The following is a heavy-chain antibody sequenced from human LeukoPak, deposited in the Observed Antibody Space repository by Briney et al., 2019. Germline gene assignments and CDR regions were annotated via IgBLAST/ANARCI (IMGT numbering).Heavy chain of an antibody. CDR3: ARDYYGSGWYGDY. Sequence: GGSLRLSCAASGFTFGIYWMSWVRQAPGKGLEWVANIRQDGSEKFYVDSVKGRFTLSRDNAKNSLFLQMNSLRAEDTAVYYCARDYYGSGWYGDYWGQGTLVTVSS. CDR1: GFTFGIYW. CDR2: IRQDGSEK. V-gene: IGHV3-7*04. D-gene: IGHD6-19*01. J-gene: IGHJ4*02.